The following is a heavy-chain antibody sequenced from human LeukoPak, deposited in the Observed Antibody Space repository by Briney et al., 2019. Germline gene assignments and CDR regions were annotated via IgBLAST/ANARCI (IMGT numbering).Heavy chain of an antibody. CDR2: IYYSGST. CDR1: GGSISSHY. V-gene: IGHV4-59*11. Sequence: SETLSLTCTVSGGSISSHYWSWIRQPPGKGLEWIGYIYYSGSTNYNPSLKSRVTISVDTSKNQFSLKLSSVTAADTDVYYCARDLDTSGWYVGAFDIWGQGTMVTVSS. D-gene: IGHD6-19*01. J-gene: IGHJ3*02. CDR3: ARDLDTSGWYVGAFDI.